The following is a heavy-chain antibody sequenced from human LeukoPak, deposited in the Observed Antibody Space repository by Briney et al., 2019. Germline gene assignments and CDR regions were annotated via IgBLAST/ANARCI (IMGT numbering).Heavy chain of an antibody. CDR3: ARVQGSFPAAFDY. D-gene: IGHD2-15*01. J-gene: IGHJ4*02. V-gene: IGHV1-69*13. CDR2: IIPIFGTA. Sequence: GASVKVSCKASGGTFSSYAISWVRQAPGQGLEWMGRIIPIFGTANYAQKFQGRVTITADESTSTAYMELSSLRSEDTAVYYCARVQGSFPAAFDYWGQGTLVTVSS. CDR1: GGTFSSYA.